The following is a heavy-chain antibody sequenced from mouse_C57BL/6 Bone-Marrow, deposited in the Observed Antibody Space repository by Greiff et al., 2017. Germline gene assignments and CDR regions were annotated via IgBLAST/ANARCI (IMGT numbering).Heavy chain of an antibody. Sequence: QVQLQQPGAELVMPGASVKLSCKASGYTFTSYWMPWVKQRPGQGLEWIGEIDPSDSYTNYNQKFKGKSTLTVDKSSSTAYMQLSSLTSEDSAVYYCAREGLGITTCDYWGQGTTLTVSS. J-gene: IGHJ2*01. D-gene: IGHD2-4*01. CDR3: AREGLGITTCDY. CDR2: IDPSDSYT. V-gene: IGHV1-69*01. CDR1: GYTFTSYW.